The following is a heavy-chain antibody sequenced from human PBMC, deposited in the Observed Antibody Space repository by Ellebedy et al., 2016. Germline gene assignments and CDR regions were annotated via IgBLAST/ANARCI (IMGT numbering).Heavy chain of an antibody. CDR3: ARNVIAAMAWDYFDY. Sequence: ASVKVSXXASGYTFTSYGISWVRQAPGQGLEWMGWISAYNGNTNYAQKLQGRVTMTTDTSTSTAYMELRSLRSDDTAVYYCARNVIAAMAWDYFDYWGQGTLVTVSS. CDR1: GYTFTSYG. J-gene: IGHJ4*02. V-gene: IGHV1-18*01. D-gene: IGHD5-18*01. CDR2: ISAYNGNT.